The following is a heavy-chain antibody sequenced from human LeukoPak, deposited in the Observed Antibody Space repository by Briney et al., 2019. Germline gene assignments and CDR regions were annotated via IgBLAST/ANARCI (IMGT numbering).Heavy chain of an antibody. D-gene: IGHD6-13*01. Sequence: GASVRVSFKASGYTFTIYDINWVRQAPGQGGEWMGWMNPNSGNTGYTQKFQGRVTMTSTTSITTAYMELSSLRSEDTAVYYCAGSPVQYSSSWYPYGMDVCGQGTTVTVSS. V-gene: IGHV1-8*01. J-gene: IGHJ6*02. CDR3: AGSPVQYSSSWYPYGMDV. CDR1: GYTFTIYD. CDR2: MNPNSGNT.